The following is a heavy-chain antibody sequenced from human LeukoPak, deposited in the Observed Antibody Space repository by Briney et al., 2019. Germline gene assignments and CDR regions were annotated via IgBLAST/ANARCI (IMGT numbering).Heavy chain of an antibody. CDR2: ISSSGSTI. CDR3: AELGITVIGGV. D-gene: IGHD3-10*02. J-gene: IGHJ6*04. V-gene: IGHV3-48*03. Sequence: PGGSLRLSCAASGLTFSSYEMNWVRQAPGKGLEWVSYISSSGSTIYYADSVKGRFIPSRENAKNALYLQRNSLRAEDTAVYYCAELGITVIGGVWGKGTTATISS. CDR1: GLTFSSYE.